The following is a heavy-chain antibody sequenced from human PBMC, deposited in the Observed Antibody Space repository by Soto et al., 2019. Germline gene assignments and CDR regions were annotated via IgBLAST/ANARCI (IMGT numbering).Heavy chain of an antibody. CDR1: GYTFTNYG. V-gene: IGHV1-18*01. CDR3: ARVPSYLPEDY. CDR2: ISAYNGDT. Sequence: QVQLVQSGAEVKKPGASVRVSCKASGYTFTNYGISWVRQAPGQGLEWIGWISAYNGDTIYAQKLQGRVTMTTDTSTSIAYMELSSLRSDDTAMYFCARVPSYLPEDYWGQGTLVTVSS. J-gene: IGHJ4*02.